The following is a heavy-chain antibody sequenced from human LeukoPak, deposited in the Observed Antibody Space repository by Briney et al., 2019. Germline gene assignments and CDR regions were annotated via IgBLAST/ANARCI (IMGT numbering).Heavy chain of an antibody. Sequence: ASVKVSCKASGYTFTTYYIHWVRQAPGQGLEWMGIINPSGGGTSYAQTFQDRVTMTRDTSTSTVYMELNSLRSEDTAVYYCARLFRSSSGYLMLDYWGQGTLVTFSS. CDR3: ARLFRSSSGYLMLDY. J-gene: IGHJ4*02. D-gene: IGHD3-22*01. CDR2: INPSGGGT. CDR1: GYTFTTYY. V-gene: IGHV1-46*01.